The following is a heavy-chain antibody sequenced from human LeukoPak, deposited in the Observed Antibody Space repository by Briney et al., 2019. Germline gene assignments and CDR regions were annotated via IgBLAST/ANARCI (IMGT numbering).Heavy chain of an antibody. Sequence: GRSLRLSCAASGFTFSSYAMSWVRQAPGKGLEWVSAISGSGGSTYYADSVKGRFTISRDNSKNTLYLKMNSLRAEDTAVYYCAKGPLVLRYFDCLLVDYWGQGTLVTVSS. CDR1: GFTFSSYA. D-gene: IGHD3-9*01. CDR3: AKGPLVLRYFDCLLVDY. V-gene: IGHV3-23*01. J-gene: IGHJ4*02. CDR2: ISGSGGST.